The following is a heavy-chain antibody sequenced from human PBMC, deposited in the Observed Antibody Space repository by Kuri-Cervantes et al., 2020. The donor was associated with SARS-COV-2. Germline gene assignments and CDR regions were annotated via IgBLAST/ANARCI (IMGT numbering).Heavy chain of an antibody. CDR2: ISYDGSNK. CDR1: GFTFSSYA. V-gene: IGHV3-30-3*01. CDR3: ARCIAAAGTYYYYGMDV. J-gene: IGHJ6*02. Sequence: GGSLRLSCAASGFTFSSYAMHWVRQAPGKGLEWVAVISYDGSNKYYADSVKGRFTISRDNSKNTLYLQMNSLRAEDTAVYYCARCIAAAGTYYYYGMDVWGQGNMVTVSS. D-gene: IGHD6-13*01.